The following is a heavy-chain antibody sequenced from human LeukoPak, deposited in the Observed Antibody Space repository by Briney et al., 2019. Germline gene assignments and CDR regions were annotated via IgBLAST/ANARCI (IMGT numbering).Heavy chain of an antibody. D-gene: IGHD6-19*01. J-gene: IGHJ3*02. CDR1: GFTFSSYS. V-gene: IGHV3-48*01. CDR2: ISSSSSTI. Sequence: GGSLRLSCAASGFTFSSYSMNWVRQAPGKGLEWVSYISSSSSTIYYADSVKGRFTISRDNAKNSLYLQMNSLRAEDTAVYYCAREGGQWLVRQAFDIWGQGTMVTVSS. CDR3: AREGGQWLVRQAFDI.